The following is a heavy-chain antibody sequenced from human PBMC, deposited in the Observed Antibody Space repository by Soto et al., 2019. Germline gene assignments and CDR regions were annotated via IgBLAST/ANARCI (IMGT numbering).Heavy chain of an antibody. CDR2: IYNGGSA. Sequence: PGGSLRLSCAASGFTVSSYYMSWVRQAPGKGLEWVSVIYNGGSADFADSVKGRFTISRDNSKNTLYLQMSSLRAEDTAVYYCARVPSSSYHYFDYWGQGTLVTVSS. V-gene: IGHV3-66*01. J-gene: IGHJ4*02. CDR1: GFTVSSYY. D-gene: IGHD6-13*01. CDR3: ARVPSSSYHYFDY.